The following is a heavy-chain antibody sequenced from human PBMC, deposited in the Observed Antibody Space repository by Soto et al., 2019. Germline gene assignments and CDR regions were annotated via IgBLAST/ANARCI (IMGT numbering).Heavy chain of an antibody. CDR3: ARGDTASLPADY. D-gene: IGHD3-16*02. CDR1: GFTFSSYA. J-gene: IGHJ4*02. Sequence: QVQLVESGGGVVQPGRSLRLSCAASGFTFSSYAMHWVRQAPGKGLEWVAVISYDGSNKYYADSVKGRFTISRDNSKNTLYLQMTSLRAEVTAVYYCARGDTASLPADYWGQGTLVTVSS. V-gene: IGHV3-30-3*01. CDR2: ISYDGSNK.